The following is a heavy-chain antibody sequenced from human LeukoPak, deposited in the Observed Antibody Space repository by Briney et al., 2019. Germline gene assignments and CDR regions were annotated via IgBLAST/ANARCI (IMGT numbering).Heavy chain of an antibody. V-gene: IGHV3-30*02. CDR3: ARTRLGTSTSFYFDL. CDR2: IRYDGRSE. J-gene: IGHJ4*02. Sequence: GGSRRLSCAASEFIFSDYDMHWVRQAPGKGLEWVALIRYDGRSEYYSGHMQGRFTISRDNSKNNLFLNMNNLGPEDTAVYFCARTRLGTSTSFYFDLWGQGTLVTVSS. CDR1: EFIFSDYD. D-gene: IGHD1-26*01.